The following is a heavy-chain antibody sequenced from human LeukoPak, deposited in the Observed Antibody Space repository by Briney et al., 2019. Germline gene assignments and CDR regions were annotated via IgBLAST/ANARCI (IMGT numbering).Heavy chain of an antibody. CDR2: IYYSGST. CDR3: ARDGGYFDY. CDR1: GGSISSSSYY. J-gene: IGHJ4*02. Sequence: PSETLSLTCTVSGGSISSSSYYWGWIRQPPGKGLEWIGSIYYSGSTNYNPSLKSRVTISLDTSKNQFSLNLSSVTAADTAVYYCARDGGYFDYWGQGTLVTVSS. V-gene: IGHV4-39*07. D-gene: IGHD2-15*01.